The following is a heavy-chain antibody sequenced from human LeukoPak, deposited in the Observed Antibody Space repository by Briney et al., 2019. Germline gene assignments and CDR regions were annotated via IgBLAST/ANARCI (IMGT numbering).Heavy chain of an antibody. CDR3: TTVDRYSSGWYDLDY. CDR2: IKSKTDGGTT. D-gene: IGHD6-19*01. V-gene: IGHV3-15*01. J-gene: IGHJ4*02. CDR1: GFTFSNAW. Sequence: GGSLRLSCAASGFTFSNAWMSWVRQAPGKGLEWVGRIKSKTDGGTTDYAAPVKGRFTISRDDSKNTLYLQMNSLKTEDTAMYYCTTVDRYSSGWYDLDYWGQGTLVTVSS.